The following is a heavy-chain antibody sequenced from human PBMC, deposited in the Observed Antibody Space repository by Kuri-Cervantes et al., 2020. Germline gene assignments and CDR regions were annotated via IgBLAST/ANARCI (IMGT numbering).Heavy chain of an antibody. Sequence: GGSLRLSCAASGFTFSSYGMHWVRQAPGKGLEWVAVIWYDGSNKYYADSVKGRFTISRDNSKNTLYLQMNSLRSDDTAVYYCARDGPDRSGYYLDSWGQGTPVTVSS. D-gene: IGHD3-22*01. V-gene: IGHV3-30*19. J-gene: IGHJ4*02. CDR1: GFTFSSYG. CDR2: IWYDGSNK. CDR3: ARDGPDRSGYYLDS.